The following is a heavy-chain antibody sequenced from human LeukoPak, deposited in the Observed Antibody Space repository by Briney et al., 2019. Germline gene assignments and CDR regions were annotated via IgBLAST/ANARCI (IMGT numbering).Heavy chain of an antibody. CDR2: ISGSGGST. D-gene: IGHD4-23*01. V-gene: IGHV3-23*01. CDR3: AKDTHGGNSRGPGY. Sequence: PGGSLRLSCAASGFTFSSYAMSWVRQAPGKGLEWVSAISGSGGSTYYADSVKGRFTISRDNSKNTLYLQMNSLRAEDTAVYYCAKDTHGGNSRGPGYWGQGTLVTVSS. J-gene: IGHJ4*02. CDR1: GFTFSSYA.